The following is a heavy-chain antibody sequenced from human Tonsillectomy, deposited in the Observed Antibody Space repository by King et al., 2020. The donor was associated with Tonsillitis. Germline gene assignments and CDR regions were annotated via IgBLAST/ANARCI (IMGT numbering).Heavy chain of an antibody. CDR3: AHRPHYCSSTSCYTWAFDI. CDR2: IYWDDDK. CDR1: GFSLSTSGVG. D-gene: IGHD2-2*02. J-gene: IGHJ3*02. Sequence: ITLKESGPTLVKPTQTLTLTCTFSGFSLSTSGVGVGWIRQPPGKALEWLALIYWDDDKRYSPSLKSRLTITKDTSKNQVVLTMTNMDPVDTATYYCAHRPHYCSSTSCYTWAFDIWGQGTMVTVSS. V-gene: IGHV2-5*02.